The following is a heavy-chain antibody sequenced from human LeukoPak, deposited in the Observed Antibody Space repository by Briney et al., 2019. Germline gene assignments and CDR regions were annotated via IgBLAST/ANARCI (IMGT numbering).Heavy chain of an antibody. CDR3: ASPGNHYHYMDV. Sequence: SETLSLTCTVSGYSISSGYFWGWIRQPPGKGLEWIGSFYHSGITYYNPSLKSRVTISVEMSLNQFSLKLTSVTAADTAVYYCASPGNHYHYMDVWGKGTTVTVSS. J-gene: IGHJ6*03. CDR1: GYSISSGYF. CDR2: FYHSGIT. D-gene: IGHD1-14*01. V-gene: IGHV4-38-2*02.